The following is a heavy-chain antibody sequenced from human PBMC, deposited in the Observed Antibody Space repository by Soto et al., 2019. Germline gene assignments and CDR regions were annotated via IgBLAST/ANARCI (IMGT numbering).Heavy chain of an antibody. D-gene: IGHD1-1*01. J-gene: IGHJ4*02. CDR1: GYDFTTYG. CDR3: ARGRYGDY. Sequence: QVHLVQSGAEVKKSGASVKVSCKGSGYDFTTYGITWVRQAPGQGLEWMAWISAHNGNTDYAQKPXGXAXXTRDTSASTAYMELRSLRSDDAAVYYCARGRYGDYWGQGALVTVSS. CDR2: ISAHNGNT. V-gene: IGHV1-18*01.